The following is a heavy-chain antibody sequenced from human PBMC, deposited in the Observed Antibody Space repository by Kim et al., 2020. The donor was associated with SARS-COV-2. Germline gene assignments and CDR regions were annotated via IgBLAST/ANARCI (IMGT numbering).Heavy chain of an antibody. CDR2: IYYSGST. D-gene: IGHD3-3*01. Sequence: SETLSLTCTVSGGSISSGGYYWSWIRQHPGKGLEWIGYIYYSGSTYYNPSLKSRVTISVDTSKNQFSLKLSSVTAADTAVYYCARDTIFGVAPDYWGQGTLVTVSS. CDR1: GGSISSGGYY. V-gene: IGHV4-31*03. J-gene: IGHJ4*02. CDR3: ARDTIFGVAPDY.